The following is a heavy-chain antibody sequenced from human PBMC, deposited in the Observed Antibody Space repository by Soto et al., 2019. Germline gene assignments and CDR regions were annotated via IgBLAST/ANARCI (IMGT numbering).Heavy chain of an antibody. CDR1: GFTFDDYA. D-gene: IGHD2-2*01. CDR3: AKVGIVVVPAAHFDY. V-gene: IGHV3-9*01. J-gene: IGHJ4*02. CDR2: ISWNSGSI. Sequence: ESGGGLVQPGRSLRLSCAASGFTFDDYAMHWVRQAPGKGLEWVSGISWNSGSIGYADSVKGRFTISRDNAKNSLYLQMNSLRAEDTALYYCAKVGIVVVPAAHFDYWGQGTLVTVSS.